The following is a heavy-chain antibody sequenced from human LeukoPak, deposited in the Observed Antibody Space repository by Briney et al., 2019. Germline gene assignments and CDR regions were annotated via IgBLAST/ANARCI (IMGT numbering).Heavy chain of an antibody. CDR3: ARGWISGYVSEYYFEI. CDR2: MGARHGYP. D-gene: IGHD5/OR15-5a*01. Sequence: GASVRVSCKASGDTFSSYDMNGLRQATGRGVEGMVWMGARHGYPGSTQRFQGISTVNRETSRITAYRELSSLSSDDAIVCYSARGWISGYVSEYYFEIWGQGTLVTVSS. V-gene: IGHV1-8*01. J-gene: IGHJ4*02. CDR1: GDTFSSYD.